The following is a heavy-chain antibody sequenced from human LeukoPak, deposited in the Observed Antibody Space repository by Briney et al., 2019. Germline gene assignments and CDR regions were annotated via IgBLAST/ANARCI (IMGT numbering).Heavy chain of an antibody. CDR3: ARDLIVGTTIRYYFDY. CDR1: GFTFSSYS. CDR2: ISSSSSYI. V-gene: IGHV3-21*01. D-gene: IGHD1-26*01. J-gene: IGHJ4*02. Sequence: GGSLRLSCAASGFTFSSYSMNSVRQAPGKGLEWVSSISSSSSYIYYADSVKGRFTISRDNAKNSLYLQMNSLRAEDTAVYYCARDLIVGTTIRYYFDYWGQGTLVTVSS.